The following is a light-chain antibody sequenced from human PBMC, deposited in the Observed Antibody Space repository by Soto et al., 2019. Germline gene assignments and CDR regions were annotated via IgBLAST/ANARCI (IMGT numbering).Light chain of an antibody. CDR1: QSIYSS. J-gene: IGKJ2*01. Sequence: DIQMTQSPSSLSASVGDRVTITCRASQSIYSSLNWYHQKPGKDPKLLIYAASNLQSGVPSRFSGSGSGKDFTLSISSLQPKDFATYYGQQSYSAPYTFGQGTKLEI. CDR2: AAS. CDR3: QQSYSAPYT. V-gene: IGKV1-39*01.